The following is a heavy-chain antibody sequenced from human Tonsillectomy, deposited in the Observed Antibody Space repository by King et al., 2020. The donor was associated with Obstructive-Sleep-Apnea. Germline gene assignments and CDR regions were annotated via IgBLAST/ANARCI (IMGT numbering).Heavy chain of an antibody. J-gene: IGHJ4*02. V-gene: IGHV3-15*01. CDR1: GFTFSNAW. CDR3: TTGGYSSNY. Sequence: QLVQSGGGLVKPGGSLRLSCAAFGFTFSNAWMSWVRQAPGKGLDGGGRIKSKTEGGETDYAAPGKGRFTISRDDSKNTLYLQMNSLKTEDTAVYYCTTGGYSSNYWGQGTLVTVSS. CDR2: IKSKTEGGET. D-gene: IGHD6-19*01.